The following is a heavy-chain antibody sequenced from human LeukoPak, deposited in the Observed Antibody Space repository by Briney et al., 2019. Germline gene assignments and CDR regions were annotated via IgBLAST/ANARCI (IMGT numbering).Heavy chain of an antibody. CDR1: GFTFSSYA. CDR3: GEAVKVGYSYGKNYFDY. CDR2: ISGSGGST. V-gene: IGHV3-23*01. J-gene: IGHJ4*02. Sequence: GGSLRLSCAASGFTFSSYAMSWVRQAPGKGLEWISAISGSGGSTYYADSVKGRFTISRDNSKNTLYLQMNSLRAEVTAVYYCGEAVKVGYSYGKNYFDYWGQGTLVTVSS. D-gene: IGHD5-18*01.